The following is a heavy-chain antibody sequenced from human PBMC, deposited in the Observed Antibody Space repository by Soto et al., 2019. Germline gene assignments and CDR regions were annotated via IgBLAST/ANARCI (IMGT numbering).Heavy chain of an antibody. J-gene: IGHJ5*02. V-gene: IGHV3-11*05. CDR3: ARDQRISGWFHP. CDR2: ISSSSSYT. Sequence: QVQLVESGGGLVKPGGSLRLSCAASGFTFSDYYMSWIRQAPGKGLEWVSYISSSSSYTNYVDAVKGRFTSSRDNPKNSLQLQMHSLGAEDTAVYYCARDQRISGWFHPRGQRTLVTLSS. CDR1: GFTFSDYY. D-gene: IGHD6-25*01.